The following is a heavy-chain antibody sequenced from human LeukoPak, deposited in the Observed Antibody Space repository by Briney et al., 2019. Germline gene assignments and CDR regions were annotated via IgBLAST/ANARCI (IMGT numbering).Heavy chain of an antibody. CDR2: IYHSGST. J-gene: IGHJ6*02. CDR1: GGSFSGYY. Sequence: SETLSLTCAVYGGSFSGYYWSWIRQPPGKGLEWIGEIYHSGSTNYNPSLKSRVTISVDTSKNQFSLKLSSVTAADTAVYYCARGFCGGDCYSYYYYGMDVWGQGTTVTVSS. V-gene: IGHV4-34*01. CDR3: ARGFCGGDCYSYYYYGMDV. D-gene: IGHD2-21*02.